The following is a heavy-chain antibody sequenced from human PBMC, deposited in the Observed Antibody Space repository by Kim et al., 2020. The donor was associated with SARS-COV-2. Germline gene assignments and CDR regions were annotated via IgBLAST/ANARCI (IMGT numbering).Heavy chain of an antibody. Sequence: SVKGRLTISRDDSKNTAYLQMNSLKIEDTAVYYCTRVPGIRGSWWDAFDIWGQGTMVTVSA. CDR3: TRVPGIRGSWWDAFDI. D-gene: IGHD6-13*01. V-gene: IGHV3-73*01. J-gene: IGHJ3*02.